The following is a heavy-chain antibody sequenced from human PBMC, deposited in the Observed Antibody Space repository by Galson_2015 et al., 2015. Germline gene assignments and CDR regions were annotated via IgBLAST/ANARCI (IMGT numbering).Heavy chain of an antibody. D-gene: IGHD1-1*01. Sequence: SLRLSCAASGFTFSNYWMNWVRQAPGKGLEWVANIKQDGSVKINVDSVRGRFTISTDNPMNSLYLQMNSLRDEDTAVYFCARDSVHLSGSDNWCAFDTWGQGTLVTVSS. CDR1: GFTFSNYW. CDR3: ARDSVHLSGSDNWCAFDT. J-gene: IGHJ3*02. V-gene: IGHV3-7*03. CDR2: IKQDGSVK.